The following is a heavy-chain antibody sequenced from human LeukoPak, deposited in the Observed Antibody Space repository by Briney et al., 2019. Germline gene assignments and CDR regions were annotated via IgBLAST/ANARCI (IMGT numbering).Heavy chain of an antibody. CDR1: GGTFSSYA. D-gene: IGHD3-10*01. J-gene: IGHJ6*02. CDR2: IIPIFGTA. V-gene: IGHV1-69*05. Sequence: SVKVSCKASGGTFSSYAISWVRQAPGQGLEWMGGIIPIFGTANYAQKFQGRVTITTDESTSTAYMELSSLRSDDTAVYYCARDKDKYYGSGSYYMGYYYYSMDVWGQGTTVTVSS. CDR3: ARDKDKYYGSGSYYMGYYYYSMDV.